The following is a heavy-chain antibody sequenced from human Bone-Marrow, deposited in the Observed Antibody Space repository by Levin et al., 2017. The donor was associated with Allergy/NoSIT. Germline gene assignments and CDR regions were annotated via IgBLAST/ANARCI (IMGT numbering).Heavy chain of an antibody. CDR1: GFTFSSDA. CDR3: TRRDKYDTSGYREGGFDY. D-gene: IGHD3-22*01. J-gene: IGHJ4*02. V-gene: IGHV3-23*01. Sequence: GGSLRLSCAASGFTFSSDAMTWVRQAPGKGLEWVSSINGRGTNRLYADSVKGRFFISRDNSNNTLYLQMNSLRPEDTAVYYCTRRDKYDTSGYREGGFDYWGQGTLVTVSS. CDR2: INGRGTNR.